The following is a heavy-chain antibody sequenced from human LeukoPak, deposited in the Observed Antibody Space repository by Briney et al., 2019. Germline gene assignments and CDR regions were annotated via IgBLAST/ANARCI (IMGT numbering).Heavy chain of an antibody. J-gene: IGHJ6*02. CDR1: GFTFSSYG. V-gene: IGHV3-33*01. CDR3: ARVVAGSVYNSGMDV. CDR2: IWYDGSNK. Sequence: GRSLRLSCAASGFTFSSYGVHWVRRAPGKGLEWVAVIWYDGSNKYYADSVKGRFIISRDNSKNTLYLQMNSLTAEDTAVYYCARVVAGSVYNSGMDVWGQGTTVTVSS. D-gene: IGHD3-10*01.